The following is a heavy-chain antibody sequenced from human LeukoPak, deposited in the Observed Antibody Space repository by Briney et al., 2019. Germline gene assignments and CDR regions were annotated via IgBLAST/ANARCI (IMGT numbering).Heavy chain of an antibody. J-gene: IGHJ4*02. CDR3: ARDHPTSSGIDY. V-gene: IGHV3-30*01. D-gene: IGHD3-22*01. CDR1: GFTFSSYA. CDR2: ISYDGSNK. Sequence: GGSLRLSCAASGFTFSSYAMHWVRQAPGKGLEWVAVISYDGSNKYYADSVKGRFTISRDNSKNTLYLQMNSLRAENTAVYYCARDHPTSSGIDYWGQGTLVTVSS.